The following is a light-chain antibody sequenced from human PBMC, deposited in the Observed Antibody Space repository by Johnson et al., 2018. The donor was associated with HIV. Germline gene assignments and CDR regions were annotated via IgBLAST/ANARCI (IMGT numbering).Light chain of an antibody. CDR2: DTN. Sequence: QSVLTQPPSVSAAPGQKINISCSGSTSNIGSNYVSWYQQLPGTAPKLLIYDTNKRPSVIPDRFSGSKSGTSATLGITGLQTGDEADYYCGTWGGSLRVGGVFGTGTKVTVL. J-gene: IGLJ1*01. CDR1: TSNIGSNY. CDR3: GTWGGSLRVGGV. V-gene: IGLV1-51*01.